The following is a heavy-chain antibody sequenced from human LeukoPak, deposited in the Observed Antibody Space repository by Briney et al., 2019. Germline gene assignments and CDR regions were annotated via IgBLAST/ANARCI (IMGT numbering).Heavy chain of an antibody. J-gene: IGHJ3*02. CDR3: ARMFSSGYDILTGYSPSARAFDI. CDR2: IYHSGST. D-gene: IGHD3-9*01. Sequence: SGTLSLTCAVSGGSISSSNWWSWVRQPPGKGLEWIGEIYHSGSTNYNPSLKSRVTISVDKSKNQFSLKLSSVTAADTAVYYCARMFSSGYDILTGYSPSARAFDIWGQGTMVTVSS. V-gene: IGHV4-4*02. CDR1: GGSISSSNW.